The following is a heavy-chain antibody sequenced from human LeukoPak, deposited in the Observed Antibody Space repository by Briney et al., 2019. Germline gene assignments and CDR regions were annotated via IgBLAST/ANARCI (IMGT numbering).Heavy chain of an antibody. CDR3: AREDYCSSTSCSFDP. Sequence: GRSLRLSCAASGFTFSSYAMHWVRQAPGKGLEWVAVISYDGSNKYYADSVKGRFTISRDNSKNTLYLQMNSLRAEDTAVYYCAREDYCSSTSCSFDPWGQGTLVTVSS. D-gene: IGHD2-2*01. CDR2: ISYDGSNK. CDR1: GFTFSSYA. J-gene: IGHJ5*02. V-gene: IGHV3-30-3*01.